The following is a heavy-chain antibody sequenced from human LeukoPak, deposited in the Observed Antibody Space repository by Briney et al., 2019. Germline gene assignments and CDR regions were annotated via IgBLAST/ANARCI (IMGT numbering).Heavy chain of an antibody. Sequence: SGTLSLTCDVSDDDIRMYNWRSWVRQSPGKGLEWIGEIFHSGSTHYSPSLKSRVTISMDKSKNQFSLKLTSMTAADTAVYYCASPSGASTWWGQGTLVTVSS. D-gene: IGHD2-15*01. V-gene: IGHV4-4*02. CDR3: ASPSGASTW. J-gene: IGHJ4*02. CDR2: IFHSGST. CDR1: DDDIRMYNW.